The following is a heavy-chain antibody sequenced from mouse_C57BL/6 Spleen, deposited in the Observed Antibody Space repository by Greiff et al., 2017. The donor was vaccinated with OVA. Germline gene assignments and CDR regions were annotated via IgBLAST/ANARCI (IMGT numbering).Heavy chain of an antibody. CDR2: INPSTGGT. CDR3: ARYGTSYGSSIYYYAMDY. Sequence: VQLKESGPELVKPGASVKISCKASGYSFTGYYMNWVKQSPEKSLEWIGEINPSTGGTTYNQKFKAKATLTVDKSSSTAYMQLKSLTSEDSAVYYCARYGTSYGSSIYYYAMDYWGQGTSVTVSS. V-gene: IGHV1-42*01. D-gene: IGHD1-1*01. J-gene: IGHJ4*01. CDR1: GYSFTGYY.